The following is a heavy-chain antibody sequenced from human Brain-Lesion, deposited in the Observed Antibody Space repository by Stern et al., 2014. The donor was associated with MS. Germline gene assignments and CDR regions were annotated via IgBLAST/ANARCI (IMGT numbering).Heavy chain of an antibody. V-gene: IGHV4-31*03. J-gene: IGHJ4*02. CDR2: IYHSGST. D-gene: IGHD3-3*01. CDR1: GGSISSGNYY. CDR3: ARGSREVLLPRFYFDY. Sequence: QLQQSGPGLVKPSQTLSLTCTVSGGSISSGNYYWSWIRQHPGKGLEWIGSIYHSGSTYYNPPLKSRVTTSIDTSKNQFSLKLSSVTAADTAVYYCARGSREVLLPRFYFDYWGQGTLVTVSS.